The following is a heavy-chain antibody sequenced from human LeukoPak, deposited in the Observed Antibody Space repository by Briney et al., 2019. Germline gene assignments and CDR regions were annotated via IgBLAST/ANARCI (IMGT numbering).Heavy chain of an antibody. CDR2: IIPIFGTA. CDR3: ARDQAGGYSYGLYYYYGMDV. V-gene: IGHV1-69*13. J-gene: IGHJ6*02. D-gene: IGHD5-18*01. CDR1: GYTFTSYA. Sequence: ASVKVSCKASGYTFTSYAISWVRQAPGQGLEWMGGIIPIFGTANYAQKFQGRVTITADESTSTAYMELSSLRSEDTAVYYCARDQAGGYSYGLYYYYGMDVWGQGTTVTVSS.